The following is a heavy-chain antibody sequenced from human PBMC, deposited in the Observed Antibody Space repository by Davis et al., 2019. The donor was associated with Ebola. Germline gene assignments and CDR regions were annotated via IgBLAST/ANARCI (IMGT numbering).Heavy chain of an antibody. J-gene: IGHJ4*02. CDR3: AKDYYGHGFDY. V-gene: IGHV3-64*04. CDR2: ITNNGGST. D-gene: IGHD3-16*01. Sequence: GESLKISCSVSGFMFSSYTMHWVRQAPGKGLQYVSGITNNGGSTYYADSVKGRFTISTDNSKNNVYLQMNSLRAEDTAVYYCAKDYYGHGFDYWGQGTLVTVSS. CDR1: GFMFSSYT.